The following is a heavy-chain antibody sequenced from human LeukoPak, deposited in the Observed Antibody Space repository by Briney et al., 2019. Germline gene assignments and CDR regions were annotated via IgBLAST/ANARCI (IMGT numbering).Heavy chain of an antibody. CDR2: IKQDGSEK. J-gene: IGHJ4*02. D-gene: IGHD6-25*01. CDR3: ARWKQRGAFDY. V-gene: IGHV3-7*01. Sequence: GGSLRLSCAASGFTFSSYWMSWVRQAPGKGLEWVANIKQDGSEKYYVDSVKGRFTISRDNSKNTLYLQMNSLRVEDTAVYYCARWKQRGAFDYWGQGTLVTVSS. CDR1: GFTFSSYW.